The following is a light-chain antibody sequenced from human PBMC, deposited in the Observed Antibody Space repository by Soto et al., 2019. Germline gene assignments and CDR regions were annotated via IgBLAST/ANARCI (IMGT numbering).Light chain of an antibody. CDR3: AIWDDSVDGWV. J-gene: IGLJ3*02. CDR1: NVGNKA. CDR2: YDD. Sequence: QSVLTQPPSVSEAPGQRVTISCSGSNVGNKAVNWYQQLPGKAPKLLLYYDDMLSSGVSDRFSGSKSGTSASLAISGLQNDDDGDYYCAIWDDSVDGWVVGGGTKLTVL. V-gene: IGLV1-36*01.